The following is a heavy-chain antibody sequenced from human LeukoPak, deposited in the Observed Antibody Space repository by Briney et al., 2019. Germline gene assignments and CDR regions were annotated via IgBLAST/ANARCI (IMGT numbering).Heavy chain of an antibody. D-gene: IGHD3-16*01. V-gene: IGHV4-30-2*01. J-gene: IGHJ2*01. CDR1: GGSISSGGYS. Sequence: SETLSHTCAVSGGSISSGGYSWSWIRQPPGKGLEWIGYIYHSGSTYYNPSLKSRVTISVDRSKNQFSLKLSSVTAADTAVYYCARAFRSWYFDLWGRGTLVTVSS. CDR2: IYHSGST. CDR3: ARAFRSWYFDL.